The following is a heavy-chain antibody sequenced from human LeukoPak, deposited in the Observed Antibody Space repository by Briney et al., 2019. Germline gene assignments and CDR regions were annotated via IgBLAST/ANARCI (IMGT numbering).Heavy chain of an antibody. V-gene: IGHV3-48*04. Sequence: GSLRLSCAASGFTFSSYGMHCVRQAPGKGLEWVSYISSSGSTIYYADSVKGRFTISRDNAKNSLYLQMNSLRAEDTAVYYCARATFIWTAYYTHWGQGTLVTVSS. D-gene: IGHD3/OR15-3a*01. CDR1: GFTFSSYG. CDR2: ISSSGSTI. J-gene: IGHJ4*02. CDR3: ARATFIWTAYYTH.